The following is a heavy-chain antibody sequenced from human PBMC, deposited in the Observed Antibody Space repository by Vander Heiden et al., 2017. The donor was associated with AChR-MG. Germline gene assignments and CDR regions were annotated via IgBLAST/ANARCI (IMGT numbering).Heavy chain of an antibody. D-gene: IGHD6-13*01. J-gene: IGHJ1*01. CDR2: INPNSGDT. CDR3: AIDPQLEYYQH. Sequence: QVQLVQSGAEVKKPGASVKVSCKASGYTFTGYYMHWVRQGPGQGLEWMGWINPNSGDTNYAQKFQGRVTMTRDTSISTAYMELRRLRSDDTAVYYCAIDPQLEYYQHWGQGTLVTVSS. V-gene: IGHV1-2*02. CDR1: GYTFTGYY.